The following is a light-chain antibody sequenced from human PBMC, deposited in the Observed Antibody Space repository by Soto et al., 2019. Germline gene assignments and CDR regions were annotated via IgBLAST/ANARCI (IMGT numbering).Light chain of an antibody. CDR1: SSDVGGYNY. CDR3: GSYTSSSTLV. J-gene: IGLJ2*01. CDR2: DVN. Sequence: QSALTQPASVSGSPGQSISISCTGSSSDVGGYNYVSWYQHHPGKAPKLMIYDVNNRPSGVSNRFSGSRSGNTASLTISGLQAEDEAEYCYGSYTSSSTLVFGGGTKLTVL. V-gene: IGLV2-14*03.